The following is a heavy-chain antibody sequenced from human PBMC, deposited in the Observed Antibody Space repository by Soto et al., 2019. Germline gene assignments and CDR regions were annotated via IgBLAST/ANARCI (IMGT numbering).Heavy chain of an antibody. CDR2: IKSKTDGGTT. D-gene: IGHD3-10*01. J-gene: IGHJ6*02. Sequence: EVQLVESGGGLVKPGGSLRLSCAPSGFTLSNGWRSWVRQAPGKGLEWVGRIKSKTDGGTTDYAAPVKGRFTISRDDSKNTLSLQMNSLKTEDTAVYYCTTDRGYYYSSGVGYYYGMDVWGPGTTVTVSS. CDR3: TTDRGYYYSSGVGYYYGMDV. V-gene: IGHV3-15*01. CDR1: GFTLSNGW.